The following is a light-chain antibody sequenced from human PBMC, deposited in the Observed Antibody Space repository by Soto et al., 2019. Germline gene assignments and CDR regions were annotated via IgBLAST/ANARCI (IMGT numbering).Light chain of an antibody. J-gene: IGLJ1*01. Sequence: QSALTQPASVSGSPGQSITISCAGTSTDVGLYTYVSWYQQHPGKAPKLIIYDVYNRPSGVSNRFSGSKSGNTASLTISGLQAEDEADYYCTSYTSTRTPDVFGGGTKLTVL. CDR1: STDVGLYTY. CDR2: DVY. CDR3: TSYTSTRTPDV. V-gene: IGLV2-14*01.